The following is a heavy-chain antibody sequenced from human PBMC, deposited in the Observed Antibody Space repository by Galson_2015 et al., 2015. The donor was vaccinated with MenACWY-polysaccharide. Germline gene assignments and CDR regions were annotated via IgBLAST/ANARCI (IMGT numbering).Heavy chain of an antibody. Sequence: CAISGDSVSSNSVTWTWLRHSPSRGLEWLGRPYYRSKWFNDYAVSLKSRITINSDTSKNQFYLQLSSVTPEDTAVYYCASYRNIDGFDIWGQGTMVTVSS. V-gene: IGHV6-1*01. J-gene: IGHJ3*02. CDR1: GDSVSSNSVT. D-gene: IGHD3-16*02. CDR3: ASYRNIDGFDI. CDR2: PYYRSKWFN.